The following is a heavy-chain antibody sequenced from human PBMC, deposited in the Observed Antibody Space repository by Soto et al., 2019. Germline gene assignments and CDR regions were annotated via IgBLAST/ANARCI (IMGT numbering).Heavy chain of an antibody. J-gene: IGHJ6*02. CDR1: GYTFTSYG. CDR2: ISAYNGNT. Sequence: ASLKVSCKASGYTFTSYGISWVRQAPGQGLEWMGWISAYNGNTNYAQKLQGRVTMTTDTSTSTAYMELRSLRSDDTAVYYCARNHLGWIGSGYYGYYYYGMDVWGQGTTVTVSS. V-gene: IGHV1-18*01. D-gene: IGHD3-3*01. CDR3: ARNHLGWIGSGYYGYYYYGMDV.